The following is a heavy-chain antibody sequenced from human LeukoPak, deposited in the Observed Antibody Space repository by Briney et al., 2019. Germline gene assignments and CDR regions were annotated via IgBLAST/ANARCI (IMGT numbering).Heavy chain of an antibody. J-gene: IGHJ6*02. CDR2: INPSGGST. V-gene: IGHV1-46*01. D-gene: IGHD2-15*01. CDR3: ARTLPWDIVVVVAATGGSYGMDV. CDR1: GYTFTSYY. Sequence: ASVKVSCKASGYTFTSYYMHWVRQAPGQGLEWMGIINPSGGSTSYAQKFQGRVTMTRDTSTSTVYMELSSLRSEDTAVYYCARTLPWDIVVVVAATGGSYGMDVWGQGTTVTVSS.